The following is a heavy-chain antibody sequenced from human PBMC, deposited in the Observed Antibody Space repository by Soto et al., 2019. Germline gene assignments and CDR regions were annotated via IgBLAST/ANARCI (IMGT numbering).Heavy chain of an antibody. V-gene: IGHV3-23*01. CDR1: GFTFSTYA. J-gene: IGHJ4*02. Sequence: EVQLLESGGGLVQPGGSLRLSCAASGFTFSTYAMSWVRQAPGKGLEWVSAISGGGGGSTYYADSVKGRFTISRDNSMNTLYLHMNSLRAEDTAVYYCAKDRWAVAGIDYWGQGTLVTVAS. D-gene: IGHD6-19*01. CDR3: AKDRWAVAGIDY. CDR2: ISGGGGGST.